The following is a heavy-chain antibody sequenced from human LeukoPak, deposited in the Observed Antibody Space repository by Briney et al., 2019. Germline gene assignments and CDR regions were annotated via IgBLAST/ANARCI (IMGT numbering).Heavy chain of an antibody. CDR3: ARYPVFGEYYYYMDV. CDR2: ISSSGSII. Sequence: PGGSLRLSCAASGFTFSSYEMNWVRQAPGKGLEWVSYISSSGSIIYYADSVKGRFTISRDNAKNSLYLQMNSLRAEDTAVYYCARYPVFGEYYYYMDVWGKGTTVTVSS. J-gene: IGHJ6*03. CDR1: GFTFSSYE. V-gene: IGHV3-48*03. D-gene: IGHD3-3*01.